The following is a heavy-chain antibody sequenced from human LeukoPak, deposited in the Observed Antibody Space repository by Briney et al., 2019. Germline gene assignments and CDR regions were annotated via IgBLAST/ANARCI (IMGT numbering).Heavy chain of an antibody. CDR3: ARDRVEDYYGSGSWGAFDI. D-gene: IGHD3-10*01. V-gene: IGHV1-18*01. J-gene: IGHJ3*02. CDR1: GYTFTSYG. CDR2: ISPYNGNT. Sequence: ASVKVSCKASGYTFTSYGISWVRQAPGQGLEWLGWISPYNGNTNYAQKLQGRVTMTTDPSTSTADMELRSLRSDDTAVYYCARDRVEDYYGSGSWGAFDIWGQGTMVTVSS.